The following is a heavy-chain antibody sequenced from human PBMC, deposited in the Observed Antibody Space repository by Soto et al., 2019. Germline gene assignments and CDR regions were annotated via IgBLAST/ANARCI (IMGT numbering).Heavy chain of an antibody. CDR2: IWYDGSNK. V-gene: IGHV3-33*01. J-gene: IGHJ4*02. CDR3: VTGSFFTPPTNTHFDY. Sequence: QVQLVESGGGVVQPGRSLRLSCAASGFSFSSYGMHWVRQAPGKGLEWVAVIWYDGSNKYYADYVKGRFTISRDNSKNPLYLQMSSLRVDDTAVYYCVTGSFFTPPTNTHFDYWGQGTLVTVSS. CDR1: GFSFSSYG.